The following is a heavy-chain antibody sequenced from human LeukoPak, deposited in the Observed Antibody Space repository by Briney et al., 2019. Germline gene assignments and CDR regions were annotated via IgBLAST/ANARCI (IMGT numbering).Heavy chain of an antibody. CDR2: IYTSGNT. V-gene: IGHV4-4*09. CDR3: ARHGVGEGAFDI. CDR1: GGSISSYY. D-gene: IGHD3-10*01. J-gene: IGHJ3*02. Sequence: SETLSLTCTVSGGSISSYYWSWIRQPPGKGLEWIGYIYTSGNTNYNPSLKSRVTISVDTSKNQFPLKLSSVTAADTAVYFCARHGVGEGAFDIWGQGTMVTVSS.